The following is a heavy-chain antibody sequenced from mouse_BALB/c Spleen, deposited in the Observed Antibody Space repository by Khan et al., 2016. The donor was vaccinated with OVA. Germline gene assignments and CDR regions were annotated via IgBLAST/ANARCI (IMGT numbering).Heavy chain of an antibody. CDR2: ISYSGST. V-gene: IGHV3-2*02. Sequence: EVQLQESGPGLVKPSQSLSLTCTVTGYSITSGYGWNWIRQYPGNKLEWMGYISYSGSTNYNPSLKSRITINRDTSKNQFFLQLNYVTTEDTATYCWARTARIKYWGQGTTLTVSS. D-gene: IGHD1-2*01. CDR3: ARTARIKY. J-gene: IGHJ2*01. CDR1: GYSITSGYG.